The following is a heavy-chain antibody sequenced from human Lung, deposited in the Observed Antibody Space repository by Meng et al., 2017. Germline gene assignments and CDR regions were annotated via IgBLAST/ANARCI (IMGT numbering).Heavy chain of an antibody. V-gene: IGHV4-34*01. CDR2: INHSGST. J-gene: IGHJ4*02. Sequence: QVRLQQWVAGLLKPSETLSLACVVSGGSFSDYYWSWIRQPPGKGLEWIGEINHSGSTNYNPSLESRATISVDTSQNNLSLKLSSVTAADSAVYYCARGPTTMAHDFDYWGQGTLVTVSS. CDR3: ARGPTTMAHDFDY. D-gene: IGHD4-11*01. CDR1: GGSFSDYY.